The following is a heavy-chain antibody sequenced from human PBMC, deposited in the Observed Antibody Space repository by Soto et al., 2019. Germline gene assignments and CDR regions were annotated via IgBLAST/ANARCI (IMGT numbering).Heavy chain of an antibody. J-gene: IGHJ4*02. Sequence: VQLVESGGGVVQPGRSLRLSCAASGFTFSSYAMHWVRQAPGKGLEWVAVISYDGSNKYYADSVKGRFTISRDNSKNTLYLQMNSLRAEDTAVYYCARDRLVTAHFDYWGQGTLVTVSS. CDR1: GFTFSSYA. CDR3: ARDRLVTAHFDY. D-gene: IGHD2-21*02. V-gene: IGHV3-30-3*01. CDR2: ISYDGSNK.